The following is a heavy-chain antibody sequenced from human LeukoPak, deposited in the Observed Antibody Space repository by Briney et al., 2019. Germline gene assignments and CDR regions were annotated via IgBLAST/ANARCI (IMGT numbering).Heavy chain of an antibody. J-gene: IGHJ5*02. V-gene: IGHV4-38-2*01. CDR2: IYHSGST. D-gene: IGHD6-19*01. Sequence: SETLSLACAVSGYSISSGYYWGWIRQPPGKGLEWIGSIYHSGSTYYNPSLKSRVTISVDTSKNQFSLKLSSVTAADTAVYYCARLMSEQWLALSGYNWFDPWGQGTLVTVSS. CDR3: ARLMSEQWLALSGYNWFDP. CDR1: GYSISSGYY.